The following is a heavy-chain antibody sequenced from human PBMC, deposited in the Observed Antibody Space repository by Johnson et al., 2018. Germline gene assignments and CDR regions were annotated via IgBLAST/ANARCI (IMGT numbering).Heavy chain of an antibody. CDR3: ARVGTNDGFDI. CDR2: IKCDGSEK. J-gene: IGHJ3*02. CDR1: GFTFSSSW. V-gene: IGHV3-52*02. Sequence: VQLVESGGGVVQPGRSLRLSCAASGFTFSSSWMHWVCQAPEKGQEWVADIKCDGSEKYYADSVRGRFTISRDNSKSTLYLQMDSLRVEDMSVYYCARVGTNDGFDIWGQGAVVTVSS. D-gene: IGHD1-14*01.